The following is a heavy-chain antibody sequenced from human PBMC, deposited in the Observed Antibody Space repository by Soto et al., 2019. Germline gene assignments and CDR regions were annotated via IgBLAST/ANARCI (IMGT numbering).Heavy chain of an antibody. CDR3: ARLLGGSGSVIGY. D-gene: IGHD3-10*01. CDR1: GFIFSGYW. Sequence: EVQLVESGGGLVQPGGSLRLSCAASGFIFSGYWMHWVRRAPGKGLVWVSRINSDGSSTTYADSVKGRFTISRDNAKNTMYLQMNRLRAEDTAVYYCARLLGGSGSVIGYWGQGTLVTVSS. CDR2: INSDGSST. J-gene: IGHJ4*02. V-gene: IGHV3-74*03.